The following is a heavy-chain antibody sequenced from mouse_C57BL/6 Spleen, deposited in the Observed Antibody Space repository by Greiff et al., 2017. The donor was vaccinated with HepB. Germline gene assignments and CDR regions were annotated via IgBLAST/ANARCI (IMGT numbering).Heavy chain of an antibody. CDR3: TTVVAPYYAMDY. CDR1: GFNIKDYY. V-gene: IGHV14-1*01. CDR2: IDPEDGDT. J-gene: IGHJ4*01. Sequence: VQLQQSGAELVRPGASVKLSCTASGFNIKDYYMHWVKQRPEQGLEWIGRIDPEDGDTGYAPKFQGKATMTADTSSNTADLQLSSLTSEDTAVYYCTTVVAPYYAMDYWGQGTSVTVSS. D-gene: IGHD1-1*01.